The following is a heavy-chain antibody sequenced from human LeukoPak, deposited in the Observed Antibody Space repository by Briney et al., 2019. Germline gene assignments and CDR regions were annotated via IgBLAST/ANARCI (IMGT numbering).Heavy chain of an antibody. CDR3: ARVSPYYDFWSGYYLDY. D-gene: IGHD3-3*01. V-gene: IGHV3-48*03. Sequence: PGGSLRLSCAASGFTFSSYAMSWVRQAPGKGLEWVSYISSSGSTIYYADSVKGRFTISRDNAKNSLYLQMNSLRAEDTAVYYCARVSPYYDFWSGYYLDYWGQGTLVTVSS. CDR1: GFTFSSYA. J-gene: IGHJ4*02. CDR2: ISSSGSTI.